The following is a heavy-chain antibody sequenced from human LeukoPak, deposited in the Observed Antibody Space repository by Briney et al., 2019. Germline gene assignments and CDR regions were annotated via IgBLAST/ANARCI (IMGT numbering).Heavy chain of an antibody. CDR1: GYTFTRYG. CDR2: ISAYYCNT. Sequence: ASVKVSCKASGYTFTRYGISGVRQAPGQGLEWVGWISAYYCNTNYAQKLQGRVTMTTHTSTSTAYMELRSLRSDDTAVYYCATTLDYYDSSVLRIGAFDIWGQGTMVTVSS. J-gene: IGHJ3*02. D-gene: IGHD3-22*01. V-gene: IGHV1-18*01. CDR3: ATTLDYYDSSVLRIGAFDI.